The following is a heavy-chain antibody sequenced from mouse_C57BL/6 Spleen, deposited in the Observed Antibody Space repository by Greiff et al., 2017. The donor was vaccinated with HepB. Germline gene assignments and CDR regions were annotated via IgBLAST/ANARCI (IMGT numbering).Heavy chain of an antibody. CDR2: INPNYGTT. D-gene: IGHD2-4*01. CDR3: ARSIYYDYDGIYWYFDV. J-gene: IGHJ1*03. Sequence: VQLQHSGPELVKPGASVKISCKASGYSFTDYNMNWVKQSNGKSLEWIGVINPNYGTTSYNQKFKGKATLTVDQSSSTAYMQLNSLTSEDSAVYYCARSIYYDYDGIYWYFDVWGTGTTVTVSS. V-gene: IGHV1-39*01. CDR1: GYSFTDYN.